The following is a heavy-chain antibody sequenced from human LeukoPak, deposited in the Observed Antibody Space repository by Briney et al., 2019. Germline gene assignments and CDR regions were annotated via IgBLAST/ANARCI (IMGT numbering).Heavy chain of an antibody. Sequence: GGSLRLSCAASGFTFSSYAMNWVRQAPGKGLEWVSVISSSGGTTYYSDSVKGRFIISRDNSKNTLYLQMNSLRAEDTAVYYCAKAGIAVPATPEFCGQGTQVTVSS. CDR2: ISSSGGTT. D-gene: IGHD6-19*01. CDR1: GFTFSSYA. V-gene: IGHV3-23*01. CDR3: AKAGIAVPATPEF. J-gene: IGHJ4*02.